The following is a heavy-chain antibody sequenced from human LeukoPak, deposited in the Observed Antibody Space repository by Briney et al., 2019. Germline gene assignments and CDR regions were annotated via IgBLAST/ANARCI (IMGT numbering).Heavy chain of an antibody. CDR1: GFTFSGFW. CDR2: INSDGSEG. D-gene: IGHD2-21*01. J-gene: IGHJ4*02. CDR3: ARHIPFDC. V-gene: IGHV3-7*01. Sequence: GGSLRLSCAVSGFTFSGFWMSWSRQAPGKGLEWVASINSDGSEGYYADVVKGRFTISRDNAKNSLYLQMDSLRAEDTAVYYCARHIPFDCWGQGTLVTVSS.